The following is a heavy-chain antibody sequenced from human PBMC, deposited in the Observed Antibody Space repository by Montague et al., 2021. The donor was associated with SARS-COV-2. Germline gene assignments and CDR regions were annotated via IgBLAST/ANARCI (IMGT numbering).Heavy chain of an antibody. V-gene: IGHV4-39*01. Sequence: SETLSLTCTVSGGSISSDYYYWSWIRQHPGKGLEWIASVDYSGNTYYSPSLKSRLTISVDTSKNQFSLKLNSVTAADTALYYCARREYSYGWGDWGQGTLVTVSS. CDR2: VDYSGNT. CDR3: ARREYSYGWGD. CDR1: GGSISSDYYY. D-gene: IGHD5-18*01. J-gene: IGHJ4*02.